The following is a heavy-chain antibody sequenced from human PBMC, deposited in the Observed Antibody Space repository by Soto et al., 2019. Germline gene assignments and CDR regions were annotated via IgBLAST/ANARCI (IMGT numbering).Heavy chain of an antibody. CDR1: GGTFSNYP. Sequence: VQLVQSGAEVKKPGSSVKVSCKASGGTFSNYPFIWVRQAPGQGLDWMGGIIPIFGTTDYGQRFQGRVTITADESTNSAYVERSSLRSDDTAVYYCARGLYFGGGGYSQFDYWGQGTLVTVSS. J-gene: IGHJ4*02. CDR2: IIPIFGTT. D-gene: IGHD2-21*02. CDR3: ARGLYFGGGGYSQFDY. V-gene: IGHV1-69*01.